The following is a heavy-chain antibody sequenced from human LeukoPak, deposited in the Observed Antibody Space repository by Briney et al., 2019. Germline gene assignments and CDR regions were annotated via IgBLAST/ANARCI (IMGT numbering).Heavy chain of an antibody. CDR2: INPNSGGT. CDR1: GYTFTGYY. CDR3: AREFIAVAGTGG. V-gene: IGHV1-2*02. J-gene: IGHJ4*02. D-gene: IGHD6-19*01. Sequence: ASVKVSCKASGYTFTGYYMHWVRQAPGQGLEWMGWINPNSGGTNYAQKFQGRVTMTRDTSISTAYMELSRLRSDDTAVYYCAREFIAVAGTGGWGQGTLVTVSS.